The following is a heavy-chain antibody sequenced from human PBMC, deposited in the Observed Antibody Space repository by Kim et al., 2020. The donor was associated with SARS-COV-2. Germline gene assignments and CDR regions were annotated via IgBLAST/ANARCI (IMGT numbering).Heavy chain of an antibody. V-gene: IGHV3-9*01. CDR2: ISWNSGSI. D-gene: IGHD6-6*01. CDR1: GFTFGDYA. CDR3: AKDIRQLVLFSRGGMDV. J-gene: IGHJ6*02. Sequence: GGSLRLSCAASGFTFGDYAMHWVRQAPGKGLEWVSGISWNSGSIGYADSVKGRFTISRDNAKNSLYLQMNSLRAEDTALYYCAKDIRQLVLFSRGGMDVWGQGTTVTVSS.